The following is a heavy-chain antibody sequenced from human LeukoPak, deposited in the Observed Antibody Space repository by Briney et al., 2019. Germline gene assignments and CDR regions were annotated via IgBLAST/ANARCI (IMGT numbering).Heavy chain of an antibody. CDR1: GYTFTGYY. CDR2: INPNSGGT. CDR3: ARVAYSSSWALFDY. V-gene: IGHV1-2*02. Sequence: ASVKVSCKASGYTFTGYYVHWVRQAPGQGLEWMGWINPNSGGTNYAQKFQGRVTMTRDTSISTAYMELSRLRSDDTAVYYCARVAYSSSWALFDYWGQGTLVTVSS. D-gene: IGHD6-13*01. J-gene: IGHJ4*02.